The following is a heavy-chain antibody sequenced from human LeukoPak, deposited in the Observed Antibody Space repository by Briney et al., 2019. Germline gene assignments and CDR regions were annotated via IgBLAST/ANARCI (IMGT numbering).Heavy chain of an antibody. V-gene: IGHV3-53*01. D-gene: IGHD4/OR15-4a*01. Sequence: GGSLRLSCAVSGFTVSSNSMSWVRQAPGKGLEWVSFIYSGGNTHYSDSLKGRFTISRDNSKNTLYLQMNSLRVEDTAVYYCARRAGAYSHPYDYWGQGTLVTVSS. CDR1: GFTVSSNS. J-gene: IGHJ4*02. CDR2: IYSGGNT. CDR3: ARRAGAYSHPYDY.